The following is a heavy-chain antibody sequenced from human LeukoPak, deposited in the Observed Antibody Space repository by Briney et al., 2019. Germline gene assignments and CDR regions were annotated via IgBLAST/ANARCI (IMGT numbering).Heavy chain of an antibody. CDR2: IYYSGST. J-gene: IGHJ4*02. Sequence: SETLSLTCTVSGGSISSSSYYWGWIRQPPGKGLEWIGSIYYSGSTYYNPSLKSRVTISVDTSKNQFSLKLSSVTAADTAVYYCARDDRVVVAAADFDYWGQGTLVTVSS. CDR3: ARDDRVVVAAADFDY. D-gene: IGHD2-15*01. CDR1: GGSISSSSYY. V-gene: IGHV4-39*07.